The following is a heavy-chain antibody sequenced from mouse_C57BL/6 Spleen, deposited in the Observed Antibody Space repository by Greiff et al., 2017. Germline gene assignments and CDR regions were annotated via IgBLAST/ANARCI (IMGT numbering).Heavy chain of an antibody. V-gene: IGHV3-6*01. CDR2: ISYDGSN. CDR3: ARDEDYDYEVWFAY. Sequence: EVQLQESGPGLVKPSQSLSLTCSVTGYSITSGYYWNWIRQFPGNKLEWMGYISYDGSNNYNPSLKNRISITRDTSKNQFFLKLNSVTTEDTATYYCARDEDYDYEVWFAYWAKGLWSLSLQ. CDR1: GYSITSGYY. D-gene: IGHD2-4*01. J-gene: IGHJ3*01.